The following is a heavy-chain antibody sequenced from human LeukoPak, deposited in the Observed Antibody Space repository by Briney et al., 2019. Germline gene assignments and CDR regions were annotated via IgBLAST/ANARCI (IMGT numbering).Heavy chain of an antibody. V-gene: IGHV1-69*13. J-gene: IGHJ3*02. Sequence: SVKVSCKASGGTFSSYAISWVRQAPGQGLEWMGGIIPIFCTANYAQKFQGRVTITADESTSTAYMELSSLRSEDTAVYYCARDKGEYYYDSSGYRDAFDIWGQGTMVTVSS. CDR2: IIPIFCTA. D-gene: IGHD3-22*01. CDR1: GGTFSSYA. CDR3: ARDKGEYYYDSSGYRDAFDI.